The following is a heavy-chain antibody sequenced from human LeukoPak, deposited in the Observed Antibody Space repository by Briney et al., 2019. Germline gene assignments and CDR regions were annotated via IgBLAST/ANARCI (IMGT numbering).Heavy chain of an antibody. CDR2: IKKDGSEK. V-gene: IGHV3-7*01. CDR3: AGGAGFLIDY. D-gene: IGHD2/OR15-2a*01. Sequence: AGTLSLSCAASGFTFSNYWLNWVRQAPGKGPEWMAIIKKDGSEKYYVDSVKGRFTISRANAKNSLYLQMNSLRADDTAVYFGAGGAGFLIDYWGQGALVTVSS. CDR1: GFTFSNYW. J-gene: IGHJ4*02.